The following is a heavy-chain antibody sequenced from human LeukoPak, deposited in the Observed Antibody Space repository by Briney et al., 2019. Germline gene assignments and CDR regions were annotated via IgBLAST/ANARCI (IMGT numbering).Heavy chain of an antibody. CDR3: ARGGGNYRLLDY. D-gene: IGHD1-26*01. Sequence: GASVKVSCKASGGTFSSYAISWVRQAPGQGLEWMGRIIPILGIANYAQKFQGRVTITADQSTSTAYMELSSLRSEDTAVYYCARGGGNYRLLDYWGQGTLVTVSS. J-gene: IGHJ4*02. CDR2: IIPILGIA. CDR1: GGTFSSYA. V-gene: IGHV1-69*04.